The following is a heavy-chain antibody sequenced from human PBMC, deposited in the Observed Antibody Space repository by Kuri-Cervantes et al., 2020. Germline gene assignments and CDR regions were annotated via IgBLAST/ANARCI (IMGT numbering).Heavy chain of an antibody. CDR1: GFTFDDYG. J-gene: IGHJ6*02. CDR3: ARDLRGYSGYSFGYYYGMDV. V-gene: IGHV3-20*04. Sequence: GESLKISCAGSGFTFDDYGMSWVRQAPGKGLEWVCGINWNGGSTGYADSVKGRFTISRDNAKNSLYLQMNSLRAEDTAVYYCARDLRGYSGYSFGYYYGMDVWGQGTTVTVSS. D-gene: IGHD5-12*01. CDR2: INWNGGST.